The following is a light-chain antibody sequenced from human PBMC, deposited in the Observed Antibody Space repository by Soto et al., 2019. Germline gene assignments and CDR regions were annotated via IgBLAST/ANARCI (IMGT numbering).Light chain of an antibody. J-gene: IGKJ4*01. CDR3: MQDNQFPLT. V-gene: IGKV2-24*01. CDR2: QIS. CDR1: QRLVHSDGNTY. Sequence: DIVLTQTPLSSPVTVGQPASISCRSSQRLVHSDGNTYMSWLQQRPGQPPRLLIYQISTRFSGVPYRFTGSGAGADFTLNISRVEAEDVGTYYCMQDNQFPLTFGGGTKVKIK.